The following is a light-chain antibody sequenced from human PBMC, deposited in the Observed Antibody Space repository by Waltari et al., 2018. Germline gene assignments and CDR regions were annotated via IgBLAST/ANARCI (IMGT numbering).Light chain of an antibody. CDR2: EGS. V-gene: IGLV2-23*01. CDR1: SSAVGGYNL. Sequence: QSALTQPAPVSGSPGQSITIPCTGTSSAVGGYNLVSWYQQHPGKAPKLMIYEGSKRPSGVSNRFSGSKSGNTASLTISGLQAEDEADYYCCSYAGSSTWVFGGGTKLTVL. J-gene: IGLJ3*02. CDR3: CSYAGSSTWV.